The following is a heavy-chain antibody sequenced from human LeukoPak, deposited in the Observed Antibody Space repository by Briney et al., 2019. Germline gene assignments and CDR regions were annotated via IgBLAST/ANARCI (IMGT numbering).Heavy chain of an antibody. CDR1: GFTFDDYA. V-gene: IGHV3-9*01. Sequence: PGRSLRLSCAASGFTFDDYAMHWVRQAPGKGREWVSGISWNSGSIGYADSVKGRFTISRDNAKNSLYLQMNSLRAEDTALYYCAKDMSSSWFYYFDYWGQGTLVTVSS. D-gene: IGHD6-13*01. CDR3: AKDMSSSWFYYFDY. J-gene: IGHJ4*02. CDR2: ISWNSGSI.